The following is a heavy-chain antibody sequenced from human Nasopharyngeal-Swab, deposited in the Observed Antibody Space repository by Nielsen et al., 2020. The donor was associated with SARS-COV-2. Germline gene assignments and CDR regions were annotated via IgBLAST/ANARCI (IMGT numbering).Heavy chain of an antibody. J-gene: IGHJ4*02. Sequence: GGSPRLSCAASGFTVSSNYMSWVRQAPGKGLEWVSVIYSGGSTYYADSVKGRFTISRDNSKNTLYLQMNSLRAEDTAVYYCASPYYDSSGYYGYWGQGTLVTVSS. CDR3: ASPYYDSSGYYGY. D-gene: IGHD3-22*01. V-gene: IGHV3-66*01. CDR2: IYSGGST. CDR1: GFTVSSNY.